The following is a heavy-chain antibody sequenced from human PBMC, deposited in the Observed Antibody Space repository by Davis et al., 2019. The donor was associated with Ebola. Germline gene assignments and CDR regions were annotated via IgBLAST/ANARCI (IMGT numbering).Heavy chain of an antibody. V-gene: IGHV1-69*04. D-gene: IGHD2-2*01. Sequence: SVKVSCKASGGTFSSYAISWVRQAPGQGLEWMGRIIPILGIANYAQKFQGRVTITADKSTSTAYMELSSLRSEDTAIYYCARLKGAMKYPYFYGADVWGQGTTVIVSS. J-gene: IGHJ6*02. CDR2: IIPILGIA. CDR3: ARLKGAMKYPYFYGADV. CDR1: GGTFSSYA.